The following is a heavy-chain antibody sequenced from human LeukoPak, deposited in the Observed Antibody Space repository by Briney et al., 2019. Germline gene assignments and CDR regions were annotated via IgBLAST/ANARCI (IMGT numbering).Heavy chain of an antibody. CDR3: ARDPEYSSSSGWFDP. V-gene: IGHV3-30*03. CDR1: GFTFSSYG. J-gene: IGHJ5*02. Sequence: PGRSLRLSCAASGFTFSSYGMHWVRQAPGKGLEWVAVISYDGSNKYYADSVKGRFTISRDNSKNTLYLQMNSLRAEDTAVYYCARDPEYSSSSGWFDPWGQGTLVTVSS. CDR2: ISYDGSNK. D-gene: IGHD6-6*01.